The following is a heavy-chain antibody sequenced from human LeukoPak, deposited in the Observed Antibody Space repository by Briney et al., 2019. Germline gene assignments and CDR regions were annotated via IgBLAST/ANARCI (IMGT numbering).Heavy chain of an antibody. CDR2: IYTSGST. D-gene: IGHD3-10*01. J-gene: IGHJ6*04. Sequence: ASETLSLTCTVSGGSISSYYWSWIRQPAGKGLEWIGRIYTSGSTNYNPSLKSRVTMSVDTSKNQFSLKLSSVTAADTAVYYCARAYYGSGKAAMDVWGKGTTVTVCS. CDR3: ARAYYGSGKAAMDV. V-gene: IGHV4-4*07. CDR1: GGSISSYY.